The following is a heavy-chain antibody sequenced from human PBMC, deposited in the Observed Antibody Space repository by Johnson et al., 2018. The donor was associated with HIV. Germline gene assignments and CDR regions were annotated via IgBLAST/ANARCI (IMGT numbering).Heavy chain of an antibody. D-gene: IGHD1-26*01. CDR1: GFTFSSYW. CDR2: IKQDGSEK. V-gene: IGHV3-7*01. Sequence: VQLVESGGGVVQPGRSLRLSCTASGFTFSSYWMSWVRQAPGKGLEWVANIKQDGSEKYYVDSVKGRFTISRDNAKNSLYLQMNSLRAEDTAVYYCASEAGPDIVGAADDAFDIWGQGTMVTVSS. CDR3: ASEAGPDIVGAADDAFDI. J-gene: IGHJ3*02.